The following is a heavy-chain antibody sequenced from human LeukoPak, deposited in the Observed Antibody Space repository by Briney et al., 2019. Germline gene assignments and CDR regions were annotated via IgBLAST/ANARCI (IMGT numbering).Heavy chain of an antibody. Sequence: SETLSLTCTVSGGSISSDYWSWIRQPPGKGLEWTGYIYYSGRTYYNPSLKSRITISVDTSKNQFSLKLSPVTAADTAVYYCARGFYSPHYWGQGTLVSVSS. CDR2: IYYSGRT. D-gene: IGHD4-11*01. J-gene: IGHJ4*02. CDR1: GGSISSDY. CDR3: ARGFYSPHY. V-gene: IGHV4-59*01.